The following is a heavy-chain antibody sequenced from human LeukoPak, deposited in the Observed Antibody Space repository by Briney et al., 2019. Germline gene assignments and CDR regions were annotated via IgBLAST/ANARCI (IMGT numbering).Heavy chain of an antibody. J-gene: IGHJ4*02. V-gene: IGHV4-59*01. CDR2: IYYSGST. D-gene: IGHD3-22*01. CDR3: AGTYYYDSSGYYLPQN. CDR1: GFPFSKFA. Sequence: GSLRLSCAASGFPFSKFALSWVRQAPGKGLEWIGYIYYSGSTNYNPSLKSRVTISVDTSKNQFSLKLSSVTAADTAVYYCAGTYYYDSSGYYLPQNWGQGTLVTVSS.